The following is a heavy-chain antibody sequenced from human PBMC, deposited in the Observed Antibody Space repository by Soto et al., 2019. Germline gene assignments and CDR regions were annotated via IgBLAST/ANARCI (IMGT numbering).Heavy chain of an antibody. D-gene: IGHD4-17*01. V-gene: IGHV4-34*01. CDR2: INYSGST. CDR3: ARGGAKTTDNWFDP. J-gene: IGHJ5*02. Sequence: SETLSLTCAVYGGSFSGYYWSWIRQSPGKGLEWIGEINYSGSTNYNPSLKSRVTISVDTSKNQFSLKVNSVTAADTAVYYCARGGAKTTDNWFDPWGQGTPVTVSS. CDR1: GGSFSGYY.